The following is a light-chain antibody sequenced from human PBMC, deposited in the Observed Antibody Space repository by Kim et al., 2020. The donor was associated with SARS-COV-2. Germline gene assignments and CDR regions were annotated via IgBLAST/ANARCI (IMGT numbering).Light chain of an antibody. CDR3: QAWDSSTAGV. J-gene: IGLJ2*01. V-gene: IGLV3-1*01. CDR2: QDS. CDR1: KLWDKY. Sequence: SPGKTAPIPRSVDKLWDKYACWYQQKPGPSPVLVIYQDSKRPSGIPERFSGSNAGNTATLTISGTQAMDEADYYCQAWDSSTAGVFGGGTQLTVL.